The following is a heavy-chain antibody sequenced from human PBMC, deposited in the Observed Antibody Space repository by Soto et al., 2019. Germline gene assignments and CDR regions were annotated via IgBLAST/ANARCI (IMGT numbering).Heavy chain of an antibody. J-gene: IGHJ4*02. CDR1: GGSISRSSLY. V-gene: IGHV4-39*01. Sequence: SETLSRTCTVSGGSISRSSLYWGWIRQPPGKGLEWIGSIYYSGSTYYNPSLKSRVTISVDTSKNQFSLKLSSVTAADTAVYYCASGSSGWYDGYYFDYWGQGTLVTVSS. CDR3: ASGSSGWYDGYYFDY. D-gene: IGHD6-19*01. CDR2: IYYSGST.